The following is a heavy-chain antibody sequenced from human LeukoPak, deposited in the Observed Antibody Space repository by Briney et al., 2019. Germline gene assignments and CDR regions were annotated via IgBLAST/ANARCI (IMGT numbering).Heavy chain of an antibody. CDR2: INAGNGNT. CDR1: GYTFTSYA. Sequence: GASVKVSCKASGYTFTSYAMHWVRQAPGQRLEWMGWINAGNGNTKYSQKFQGRVTITRDTSASTAYMELSSLRSEDTAVYYCARDGASTNGKEQRELRYLDWLPHGDYFDYWGQGTLVTVSS. V-gene: IGHV1-3*01. CDR3: ARDGASTNGKEQRELRYLDWLPHGDYFDY. D-gene: IGHD3-9*01. J-gene: IGHJ4*02.